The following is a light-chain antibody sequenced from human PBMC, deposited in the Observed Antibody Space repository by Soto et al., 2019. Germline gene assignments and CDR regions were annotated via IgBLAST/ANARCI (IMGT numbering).Light chain of an antibody. CDR1: QSISSW. CDR2: KAS. J-gene: IGKJ2*01. Sequence: DIQMTQSPSTLSASVGDRVTITCRPSQSISSWLAWYQQKPGKAPKLLIYKASSLESGVPSRFSGSGSGTEFTLDISSLQPDDFATYYCQQYNSYSYSFGEGTKLEIK. CDR3: QQYNSYSYS. V-gene: IGKV1-5*03.